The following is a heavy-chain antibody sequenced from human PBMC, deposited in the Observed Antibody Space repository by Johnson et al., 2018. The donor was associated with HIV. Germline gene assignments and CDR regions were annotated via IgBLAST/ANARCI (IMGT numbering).Heavy chain of an antibody. CDR3: ARGGVVHDAFDM. Sequence: VQLVESGGGLVQPGGSLRLSCAASRFTFSSYWMHWVRQAPGKGLVWVSRINSDGSSTSYADSVKGRFTLSRDNSKNTLYLQLSSLRTEDTAVFYCARGGVVHDAFDMWGQGTMVTVSS. CDR2: INSDGSST. D-gene: IGHD2-2*01. V-gene: IGHV3-74*02. J-gene: IGHJ3*02. CDR1: RFTFSSYW.